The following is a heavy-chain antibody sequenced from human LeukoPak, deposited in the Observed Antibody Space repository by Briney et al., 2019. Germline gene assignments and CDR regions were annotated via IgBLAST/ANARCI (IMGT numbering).Heavy chain of an antibody. CDR2: IYYSGST. V-gene: IGHV4-59*08. J-gene: IGHJ3*02. CDR3: ARRSHYDILTGPSLDAFDI. D-gene: IGHD3-9*01. CDR1: GGSISSYY. Sequence: SETLSLTCTVSGGSISSYYWSWIRQPPGRGLEWIGYIYYSGSTNYNPPLKSRVTISVDTSKNQFSLKLSPVTAADTAVYYCARRSHYDILTGPSLDAFDIWGQGTMVTVSS.